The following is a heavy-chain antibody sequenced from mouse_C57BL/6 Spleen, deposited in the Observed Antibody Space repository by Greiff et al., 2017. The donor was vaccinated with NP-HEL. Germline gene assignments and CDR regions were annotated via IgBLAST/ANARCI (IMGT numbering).Heavy chain of an antibody. J-gene: IGHJ2*01. CDR3: ARYLDWAEGRGYYFDY. CDR1: GYTFTSYW. CDR2: IHPNSGST. Sequence: QVQLQQPGAELVKPGASVKLSCKASGYTFTSYWMHWVKQRPGQGLEWIGMIHPNSGSTNYNEKFKSKATLTVDKSSSTAYMQLSSLTSEGSAVYYCARYLDWAEGRGYYFDYGGQGTTLTVSS. V-gene: IGHV1-64*01. D-gene: IGHD4-1*01.